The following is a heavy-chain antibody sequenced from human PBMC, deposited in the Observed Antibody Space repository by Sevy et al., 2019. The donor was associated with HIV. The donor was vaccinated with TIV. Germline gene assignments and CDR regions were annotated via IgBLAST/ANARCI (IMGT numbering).Heavy chain of an antibody. V-gene: IGHV6-1*01. CDR1: GDSVSSNSAA. J-gene: IGHJ4*02. Sequence: SQTLSLTCAISGDSVSSNSAAWNWIRQSPSRGLEWLGRTYYRSKWYNDYAVSVKSRITINPDTSKNQFSLQPNSVTPADKAVYYWPSDLWGGKTYYYDSSGYYGTYYFDYWGQGTLVTVSS. D-gene: IGHD3-22*01. CDR2: TYYRSKWYN. CDR3: PSDLWGGKTYYYDSSGYYGTYYFDY.